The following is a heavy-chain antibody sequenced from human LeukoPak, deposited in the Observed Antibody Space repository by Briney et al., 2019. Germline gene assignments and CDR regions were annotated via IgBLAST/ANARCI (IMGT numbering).Heavy chain of an antibody. CDR3: ARSFSSSWPDAFDI. V-gene: IGHV3-7*01. CDR1: GFTFSSYW. J-gene: IGHJ3*02. CDR2: IKQDGSEK. D-gene: IGHD6-13*01. Sequence: TGGSLRLSCAASGFTFSSYWMNWVRQAPGKGLEWVANIKQDGSEKYYVDSVKGRFTISRDNAKNSLYLQVNSLRAEDTAVYNCARSFSSSWPDAFDIWGQGTMVTDSS.